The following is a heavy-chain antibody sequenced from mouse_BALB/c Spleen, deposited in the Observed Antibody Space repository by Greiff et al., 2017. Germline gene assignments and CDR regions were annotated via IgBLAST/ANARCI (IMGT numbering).Heavy chain of an antibody. CDR1: GFSLTSYG. CDR3: ASLYYDYDPPFAY. J-gene: IGHJ3*01. V-gene: IGHV2-9*02. D-gene: IGHD2-4*01. Sequence: QVQLQQSGPGLVAPSQSLSITCTVSGFSLTSYGVHWVRQPPGKGLEWLGVIWAGGSTNYNSALMSRLSISKDNSKSQVFLKMNSLQTDDTAMYYCASLYYDYDPPFAYWGQGTLVTVSA. CDR2: IWAGGST.